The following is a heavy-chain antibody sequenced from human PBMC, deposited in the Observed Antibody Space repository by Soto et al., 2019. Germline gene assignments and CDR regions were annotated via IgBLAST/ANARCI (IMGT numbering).Heavy chain of an antibody. D-gene: IGHD3-22*01. CDR1: GYTFTSYG. CDR2: ISAYNGNT. V-gene: IGHV1-18*01. CDR3: AVLTYYYDSSGYSNQFDY. Sequence: QVQLVQSGAEVKKPGASVKVSCKASGYTFTSYGISWVRQAPGQGLEWMGWISAYNGNTNYAQKLQGRVTMTTDTSTSTAYMERRSLRSDDTAVYYCAVLTYYYDSSGYSNQFDYWGQGTLVTVSS. J-gene: IGHJ4*02.